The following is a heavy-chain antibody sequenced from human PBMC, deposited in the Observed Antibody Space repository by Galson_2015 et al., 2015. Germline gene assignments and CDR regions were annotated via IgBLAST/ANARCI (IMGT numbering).Heavy chain of an antibody. V-gene: IGHV3-23*01. CDR1: GFTFSSYA. J-gene: IGHJ4*02. D-gene: IGHD6-13*01. Sequence: SLRLSCAASGFTFSSYAMSWVRQAPGKGLEWVSAISGSGGSTYYADSVKGRFTISRDNSKNTLYLQMNSLRAEDTAVYYCANAISSSWYVVDYWGQGTLVTVSS. CDR2: ISGSGGST. CDR3: ANAISSSWYVVDY.